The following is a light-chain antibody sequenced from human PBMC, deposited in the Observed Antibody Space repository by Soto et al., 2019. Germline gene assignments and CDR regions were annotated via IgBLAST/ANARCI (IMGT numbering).Light chain of an antibody. J-gene: IGLJ3*02. V-gene: IGLV1-40*01. CDR2: GNS. CDR3: QSYDSILSGLWV. CDR1: RSNIGAGYG. Sequence: QSVLTQPPSVSGAPGQRGTISCTGSRSNIGAGYGVHWYQQLPGTAPKLLIYGNSNRPSGVPDRFSGSKSGTSASLAITGLQAEDEADYYCQSYDSILSGLWVFGGGTKLTVL.